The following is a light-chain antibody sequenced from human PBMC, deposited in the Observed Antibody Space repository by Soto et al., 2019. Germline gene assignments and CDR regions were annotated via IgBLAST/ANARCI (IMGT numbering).Light chain of an antibody. Sequence: SALTQPASVSASPGQSITISCTGTSDDNINYKYVSLYQLHPGKAPTLMCYEVSNRPSGVSCHFSGSKSGNTASLTISGLQAEDEADYDCSSSATSNTLGVFGTGTKVTVL. CDR1: SDDNINYKY. V-gene: IGLV2-14*01. CDR3: SSSATSNTLGV. CDR2: EVS. J-gene: IGLJ1*01.